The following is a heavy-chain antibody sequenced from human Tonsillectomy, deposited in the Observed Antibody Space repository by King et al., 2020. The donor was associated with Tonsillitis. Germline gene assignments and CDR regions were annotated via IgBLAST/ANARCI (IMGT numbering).Heavy chain of an antibody. CDR3: TTERDSWYYDYGMDG. CDR1: GFTFSNAW. D-gene: IGHD6-13*01. V-gene: IGHV3-15*01. Sequence: VQLVESGGGLVKPGGSLRLSCAASGFTFSNAWMSWVRQAPGKGLEWVGRIKSKTDGGTTDYAAPVKGRFTISRDDSKNTLYLQMNSLKTEDTAVYYCTTERDSWYYDYGMDGWGQGTTVTVSS. J-gene: IGHJ6*02. CDR2: IKSKTDGGTT.